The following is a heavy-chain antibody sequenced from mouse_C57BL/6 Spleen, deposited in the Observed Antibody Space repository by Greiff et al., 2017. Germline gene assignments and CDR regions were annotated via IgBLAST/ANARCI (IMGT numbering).Heavy chain of an antibody. CDR3: ARWGILWDAMDY. Sequence: QVQLQQPGAELVKPGASVKLSCKASGYTFTSYWMHWVKQRPGQGLEWIGMIHPNSGSTNYNEKFKSKATLTVDKSSSTAYMQLSSLTSEDSAVYYCARWGILWDAMDYWGQGTSGTVSS. V-gene: IGHV1-64*01. CDR2: IHPNSGST. D-gene: IGHD1-1*02. CDR1: GYTFTSYW. J-gene: IGHJ4*01.